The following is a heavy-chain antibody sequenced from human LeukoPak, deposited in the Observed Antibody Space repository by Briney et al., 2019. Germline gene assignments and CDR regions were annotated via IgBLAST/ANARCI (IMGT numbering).Heavy chain of an antibody. J-gene: IGHJ4*02. V-gene: IGHV3-74*01. CDR2: INTDGSHI. CDR3: ARLKDYGGNSGVGY. Sequence: AGGSLRLSCAVSGFTFSSYWMLWVRQAPGEGLVWVSRINTDGSHITYADSVKGRFTISRDNVQNTLYLQMHSLRAEDTAVYFCARLKDYGGNSGVGYWGQGTLVTVSS. D-gene: IGHD4-23*01. CDR1: GFTFSSYW.